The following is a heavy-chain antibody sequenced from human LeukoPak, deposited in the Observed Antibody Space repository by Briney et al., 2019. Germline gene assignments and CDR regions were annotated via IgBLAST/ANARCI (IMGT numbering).Heavy chain of an antibody. CDR1: GGSISSYY. V-gene: IGHV4-59*12. J-gene: IGHJ4*02. Sequence: SETLSLTCTVSGGSISSYYWSWIRQPPGKGLEWIGYIYYSGSTNYNPSLKSRVTISIDKSKNQFSLNLRSVTAADTAVYYCARDRPPDYWGQGTLVTVSS. CDR3: ARDRPPDY. CDR2: IYYSGST.